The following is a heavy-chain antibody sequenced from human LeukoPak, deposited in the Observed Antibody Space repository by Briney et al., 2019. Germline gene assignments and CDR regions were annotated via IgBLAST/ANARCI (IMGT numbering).Heavy chain of an antibody. J-gene: IGHJ4*02. CDR2: IKQDGSEK. CDR1: GFTFSSDW. D-gene: IGHD6-13*01. CDR3: ARDGQELVLDY. Sequence: PGGSLRLSCAASGFTFSSDWMSWVRQAPGKGLEWVANIKQDGSEKYYVDSVKGRFTISRDNAKNSLYLQMNSLRAEDTAVYYCARDGQELVLDYWGQGTLVTVSS. V-gene: IGHV3-7*01.